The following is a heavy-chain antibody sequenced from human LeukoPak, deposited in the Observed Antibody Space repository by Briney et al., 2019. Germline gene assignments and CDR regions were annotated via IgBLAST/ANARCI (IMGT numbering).Heavy chain of an antibody. D-gene: IGHD3-10*01. Sequence: SETLSLTCAVYGGSFSDSYWSWIRQPPGKGLEWIGEINHGGSTKFNPSLKSRVTISLDTSRNQFSLKVNSVTAADTAVYYCARAEESSSSSLVLLWFGEPEPPQYYFDYWGQGTLVTVSS. V-gene: IGHV4-34*01. CDR1: GGSFSDSY. CDR2: INHGGST. CDR3: ARAEESSSSSLVLLWFGEPEPPQYYFDY. J-gene: IGHJ4*02.